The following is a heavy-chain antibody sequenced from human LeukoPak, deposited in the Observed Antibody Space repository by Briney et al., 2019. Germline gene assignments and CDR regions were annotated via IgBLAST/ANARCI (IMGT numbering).Heavy chain of an antibody. CDR3: AKDRGYYVDTGTINF. D-gene: IGHD2-15*01. V-gene: IGHV3-30-3*01. CDR2: ISYDGSNK. CDR1: GFTFSSYA. Sequence: GGSLRLSCAASGFTFSSYAMHRVRQAPGKGLEWVAVISYDGSNKYYADSVKGRFTISRDNSKNTLYLQMNSLRAEDTAVYYCAKDRGYYVDTGTINFWGQGTLVTVSS. J-gene: IGHJ4*02.